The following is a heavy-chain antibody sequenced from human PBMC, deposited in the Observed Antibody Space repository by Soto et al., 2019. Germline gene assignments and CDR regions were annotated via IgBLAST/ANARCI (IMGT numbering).Heavy chain of an antibody. Sequence: GGSLRLSCAASGFTFSSYGMHWVRQAPGKGLEWVAVISYDGSNKYYADSVKGRFTISRDNSKNTLYLQMNSLRAEDTAVYYCSLDDSSGLDDYWGQGTLVTVSS. V-gene: IGHV3-30*03. J-gene: IGHJ4*02. CDR3: SLDDSSGLDDY. CDR1: GFTFSSYG. D-gene: IGHD3-22*01. CDR2: ISYDGSNK.